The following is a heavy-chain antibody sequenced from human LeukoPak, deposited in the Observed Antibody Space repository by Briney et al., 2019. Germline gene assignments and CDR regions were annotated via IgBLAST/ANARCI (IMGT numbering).Heavy chain of an antibody. J-gene: IGHJ5*02. CDR2: IYYSGST. CDR3: ARDGRYCSSTSCYAAHWFDP. V-gene: IGHV4-31*03. Sequence: SETLSLTCTVSGDSISSGGYYWSWIRQHPGKGLEWIGYIYYSGSTYYNPSLKSRVTISVGTSKNQFSLKLSSVTAADTAVYYCARDGRYCSSTSCYAAHWFDPWGQETLVTVSS. D-gene: IGHD2-2*01. CDR1: GDSISSGGYY.